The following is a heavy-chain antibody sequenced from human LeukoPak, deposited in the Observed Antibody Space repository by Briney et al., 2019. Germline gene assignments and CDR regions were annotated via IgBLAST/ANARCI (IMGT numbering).Heavy chain of an antibody. CDR3: ARESYSSSYLFDF. CDR1: GGSISSYY. Sequence: PSETLSLTCTVSGGSISSYYWSWIRQPAGKGLEWIGRIYTSGNTNYNPSLKSRVTMSVDTFKNQISLKVNSVTAAGMAVYYCARESYSSSYLFDFWGQGTLVTVSP. V-gene: IGHV4-4*07. J-gene: IGHJ4*02. CDR2: IYTSGNT. D-gene: IGHD6-6*01.